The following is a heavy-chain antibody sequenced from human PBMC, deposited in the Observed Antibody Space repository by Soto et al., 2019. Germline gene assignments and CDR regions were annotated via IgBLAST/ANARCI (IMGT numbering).Heavy chain of an antibody. CDR1: GGSISSSSYY. V-gene: IGHV4-39*01. Sequence: SETLSLTCTVSGGSISSSSYYWGWIRQPPGKGLEWIGSIYYSGSTYYNPSLKSRVTISVDTSKNQFSLKLSSVTAADTAVYYCARREAAAGTFHWFDPWGQGTLVTVSS. CDR2: IYYSGST. CDR3: ARREAAAGTFHWFDP. D-gene: IGHD6-13*01. J-gene: IGHJ5*02.